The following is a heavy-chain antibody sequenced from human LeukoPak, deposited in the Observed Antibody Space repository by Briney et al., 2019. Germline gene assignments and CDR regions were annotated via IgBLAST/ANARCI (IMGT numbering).Heavy chain of an antibody. V-gene: IGHV3-48*01. CDR3: AKYSDDYVWGTYRLMNFDY. CDR2: ISSSSYTI. D-gene: IGHD3-16*02. Sequence: GGSLRLSCAASGFTFSYSSMNWVRQAPGKGLEWVSYISSSSYTIYYADSVKGRFTISRDNAKNSLYLQMNSLRPEDTAVYYCAKYSDDYVWGTYRLMNFDYWGQGTLVSVSS. J-gene: IGHJ4*02. CDR1: GFTFSYSS.